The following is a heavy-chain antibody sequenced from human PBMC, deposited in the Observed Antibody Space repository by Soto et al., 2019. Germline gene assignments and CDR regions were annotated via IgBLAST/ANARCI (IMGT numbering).Heavy chain of an antibody. Sequence: SETLSLTCTVSGGSISSYYWSWIRQPAGKGLEWIGRIYTSGSTNYNPSLESRVTMSVDTSKNQFSLKLSSVTAADTAVYYCARETIRENWFDPWGQGTLVTVSS. CDR2: IYTSGST. V-gene: IGHV4-4*07. D-gene: IGHD2-21*01. CDR1: GGSISSYY. J-gene: IGHJ5*02. CDR3: ARETIRENWFDP.